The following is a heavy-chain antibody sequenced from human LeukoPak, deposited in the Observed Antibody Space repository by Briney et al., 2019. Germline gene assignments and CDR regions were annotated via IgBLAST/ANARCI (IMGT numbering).Heavy chain of an antibody. CDR3: ARKEVGATTFDY. CDR1: GGSISSYY. D-gene: IGHD1-26*01. Sequence: SETLSLTCTVSGGSISSYYWSWIRQPPGKGLEWIGYIYYSGSTNYNPSLKSRVTISVDTSKNQFSLKLSSVTAADAAVYYCARKEVGATTFDYWGQGTLVTVSS. CDR2: IYYSGST. V-gene: IGHV4-59*01. J-gene: IGHJ4*02.